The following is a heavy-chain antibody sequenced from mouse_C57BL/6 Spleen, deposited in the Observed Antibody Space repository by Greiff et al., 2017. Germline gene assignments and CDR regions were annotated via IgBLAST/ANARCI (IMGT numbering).Heavy chain of an antibody. CDR3: ARGPLGFFFDY. CDR1: GYTFTSYW. J-gene: IGHJ2*01. CDR2: IYPSDSET. D-gene: IGHD4-1*01. Sequence: QVQLQQPGAELVRPGSSVKLSCKASGYTFTSYWMDWVKQRPGQGLEWIGNIYPSDSETHYNQKFKDKATLTVDKSSSTAYMQLSSLTSEDSAVYYCARGPLGFFFDYWGQGTTLTVSS. V-gene: IGHV1-61*01.